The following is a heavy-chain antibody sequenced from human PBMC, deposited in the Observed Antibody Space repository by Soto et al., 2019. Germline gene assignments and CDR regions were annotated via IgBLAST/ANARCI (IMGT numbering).Heavy chain of an antibody. Sequence: QVRLVESGGGVVQPGSSLRLYCTASGFSFSSYAMYWFRQPPGKGLEWVAVISHDGINKHYADSVKGRVTVSRDNSNHSLDLQLNSLRGEDTAMYYCARDMYSSDYFVKWFEPWGQGTLVTVSS. J-gene: IGHJ5*02. CDR3: ARDMYSSDYFVKWFEP. D-gene: IGHD6-19*01. V-gene: IGHV3-30-3*01. CDR1: GFSFSSYA. CDR2: ISHDGINK.